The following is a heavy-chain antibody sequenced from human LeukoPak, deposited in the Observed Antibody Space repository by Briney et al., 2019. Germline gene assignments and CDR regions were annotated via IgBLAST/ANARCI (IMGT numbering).Heavy chain of an antibody. CDR2: INPNSGGT. J-gene: IGHJ5*02. V-gene: IGHV1-2*02. CDR3: ARDNPAVAGTCWFAP. D-gene: IGHD6-19*01. Sequence: GASVKVSCKASGYTFTGYYMHWVRQAPGQGLEWMGWINPNSGGTNYAQKFQGRVTMTRDTSISTAYMELSRLRSDDTAVYYCARDNPAVAGTCWFAPWGQGTLVTVSS. CDR1: GYTFTGYY.